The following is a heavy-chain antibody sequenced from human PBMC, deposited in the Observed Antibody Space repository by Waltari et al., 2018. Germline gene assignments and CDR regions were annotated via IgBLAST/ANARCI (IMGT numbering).Heavy chain of an antibody. CDR1: GGSFSGYY. J-gene: IGHJ6*02. Sequence: QVQLQQWGAGLLKPSETLSLTCAVYGGSFSGYYWSWIRQPPGKGLEWIGEINHSGSTNSTPSLKSRVTISVDTSKNQFSLKLSSVTAADTAVYYCARGRFDVRITIFGVVPGHGMDVWGQGTTVTVSS. V-gene: IGHV4-34*01. CDR2: INHSGST. D-gene: IGHD3-3*01. CDR3: ARGRFDVRITIFGVVPGHGMDV.